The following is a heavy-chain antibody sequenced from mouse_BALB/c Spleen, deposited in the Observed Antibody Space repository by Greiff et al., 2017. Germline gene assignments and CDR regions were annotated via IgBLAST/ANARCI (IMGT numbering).Heavy chain of an antibody. CDR1: GDSITSGY. D-gene: IGHD1-1*01. CDR2: ISYSGST. V-gene: IGHV3-8*02. CDR3: ARTLGTVPGYYAMDY. J-gene: IGHJ4*01. Sequence: EVQLQQSGPSLVKPSQTLSLTCSVTGDSITSGYWNWIRKFPGNKLEYMGYISYSGSTYYNPSLKSRISITRDTSKNQYYLQLNSVTTEDTATYYCARTLGTVPGYYAMDYWGQGTSVTVSS.